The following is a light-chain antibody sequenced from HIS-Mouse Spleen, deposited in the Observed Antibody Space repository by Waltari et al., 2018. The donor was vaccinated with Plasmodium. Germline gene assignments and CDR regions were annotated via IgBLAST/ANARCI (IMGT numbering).Light chain of an antibody. V-gene: IGLV1-44*01. CDR2: SNN. CDR3: AAWDDSLNGVV. J-gene: IGLJ2*01. CDR1: SSNLGSNT. Sequence: QSVLTQPPSASGTPGQRVTISCSVSSSNLGSNTVNWYQQLPGTAPKRLIYSNNQRPSGVPDRFSGSKSGTSASLAISGLQSEDEADYYCAAWDDSLNGVVFGGGTKLTVL.